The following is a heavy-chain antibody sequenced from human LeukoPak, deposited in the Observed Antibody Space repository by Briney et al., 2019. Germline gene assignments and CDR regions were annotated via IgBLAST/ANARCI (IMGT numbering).Heavy chain of an antibody. Sequence: PGRSLRLARAASAFTFSTYGMHSGRQAPGKGLDWVAFIRIDGTNKNYADSVKGRSTISRTNSNNTIYQQMDSVIAEGTGVYYCAKVGSGWYEVDYWGQGTLVTVSS. D-gene: IGHD6-19*01. CDR1: AFTFSTYG. CDR3: AKVGSGWYEVDY. V-gene: IGHV3-30*02. CDR2: IRIDGTNK. J-gene: IGHJ4*02.